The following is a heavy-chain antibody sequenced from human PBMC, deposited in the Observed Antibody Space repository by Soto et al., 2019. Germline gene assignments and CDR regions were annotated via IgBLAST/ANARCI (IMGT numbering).Heavy chain of an antibody. CDR2: IYYSGST. V-gene: IGHV4-31*03. J-gene: IGHJ4*02. Sequence: SETLSLTCTVSGGSISSGGYYWSWIRQHPGKGLEWIGYIYYSGSTYYDPSLKSRVTISVDTSKNQFSLKLSSVTAADTAVYYCAAYRDGYSPFDYWGQGTLVTVSS. D-gene: IGHD5-18*01. CDR3: AAYRDGYSPFDY. CDR1: GGSISSGGYY.